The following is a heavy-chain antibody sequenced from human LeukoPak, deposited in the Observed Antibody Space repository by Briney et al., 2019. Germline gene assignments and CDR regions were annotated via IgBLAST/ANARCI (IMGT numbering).Heavy chain of an antibody. D-gene: IGHD3-10*01. CDR3: ARDRDVLLWFGEPNFDY. V-gene: IGHV3-48*01. J-gene: IGHJ4*02. CDR2: ISSSSSTI. CDR1: GFTFSSYS. Sequence: GGSLRLSCAASGFTFSSYSMNWVRQAPGKGLEWVSYISSSSSTIYCADSVKGRFTISRDNAKNSLYLQMNSLRAEDTAVYYCARDRDVLLWFGEPNFDYWGQGTLVTVSS.